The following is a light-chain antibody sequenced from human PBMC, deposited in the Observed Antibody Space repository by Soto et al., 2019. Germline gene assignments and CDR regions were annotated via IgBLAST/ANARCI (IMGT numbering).Light chain of an antibody. J-gene: IGKJ1*01. Sequence: EIVMTQSPATLSVSPGERATLSCRASQSVSSNLAWYQQKPGQAPRLLIYGASTRATGIPARFSGSGSGTEFTLTISSVQSEDFAVYYCQQYNNGWTFGQGTKVEIK. CDR1: QSVSSN. CDR3: QQYNNGWT. V-gene: IGKV3-15*01. CDR2: GAS.